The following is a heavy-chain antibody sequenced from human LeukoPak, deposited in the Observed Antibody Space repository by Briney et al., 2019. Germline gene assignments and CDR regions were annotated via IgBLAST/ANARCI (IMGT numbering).Heavy chain of an antibody. D-gene: IGHD6-19*01. Sequence: ASVKVSCKASGYTFTSYGISWVRQAPGQGLEWMGRISAYNGNTNYAQKLQGRVTMTTDTSTSTAYMELRSLRSDDTAVYYCAILQMYSSGWYARVDYWGQGTLVTVSS. V-gene: IGHV1-18*01. J-gene: IGHJ4*02. CDR3: AILQMYSSGWYARVDY. CDR2: ISAYNGNT. CDR1: GYTFTSYG.